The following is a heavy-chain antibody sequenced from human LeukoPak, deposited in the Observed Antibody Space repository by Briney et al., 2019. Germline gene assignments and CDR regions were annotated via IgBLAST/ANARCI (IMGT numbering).Heavy chain of an antibody. D-gene: IGHD3-3*01. Sequence: SETLSLTCAVYGASYNAYYWSWIRQPPGKGLEWIGDIDHRGTATYNPSLKSRLTMSADASKNQFSLKLNSVTDADTAVYYCAVGITILGVAASFDSWGQGNLVIVSS. CDR2: IDHRGTA. CDR3: AVGITILGVAASFDS. J-gene: IGHJ4*02. CDR1: GASYNAYY. V-gene: IGHV4-34*01.